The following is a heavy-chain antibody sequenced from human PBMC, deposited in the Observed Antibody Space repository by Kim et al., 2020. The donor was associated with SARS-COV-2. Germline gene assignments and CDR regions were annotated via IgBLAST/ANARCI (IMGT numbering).Heavy chain of an antibody. V-gene: IGHV1-69*13. J-gene: IGHJ4*02. CDR1: GGTFSSYA. D-gene: IGHD3-16*02. CDR3: ARDVWELSLLCYFDY. CDR2: IIPIFGTA. Sequence: SVKVSCKASGGTFSSYAISWVRQAPGQGLEWMGGIIPIFGTANYAQKFQGRVTITADESTSTAYMELSSLRSEDTAVYYCARDVWELSLLCYFDYWGQGTLVTVSS.